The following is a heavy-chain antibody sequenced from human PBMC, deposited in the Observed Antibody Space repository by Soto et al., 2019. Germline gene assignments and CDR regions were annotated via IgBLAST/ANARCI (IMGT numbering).Heavy chain of an antibody. CDR3: ARDYGSGSYYTFDY. CDR2: IYSSGST. Sequence: SETLSLTCTVSGGSISYYYWNWIRQSAGKGLEWIGRIYSSGSTNYNPSLKSRISMSIDTSKNQFSLKVRAVSAADTAVYYCARDYGSGSYYTFDYWGQGTQVTVSS. V-gene: IGHV4-4*07. D-gene: IGHD3-10*01. CDR1: GGSISYYY. J-gene: IGHJ4*02.